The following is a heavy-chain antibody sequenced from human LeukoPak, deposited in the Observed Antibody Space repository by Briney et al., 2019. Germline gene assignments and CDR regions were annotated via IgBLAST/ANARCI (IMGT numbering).Heavy chain of an antibody. D-gene: IGHD3-9*01. J-gene: IGHJ4*02. V-gene: IGHV1-3*01. Sequence: ASVTVSCKASGYTFTSYAMHWVRQAPGQRLEWMGWINAGNGNTKYSQKFQGRVTITRDTSASTAYMELSSLRSEDTAVYYCARDRWGRSILSYWGQGALVTVSS. CDR1: GYTFTSYA. CDR3: ARDRWGRSILSY. CDR2: INAGNGNT.